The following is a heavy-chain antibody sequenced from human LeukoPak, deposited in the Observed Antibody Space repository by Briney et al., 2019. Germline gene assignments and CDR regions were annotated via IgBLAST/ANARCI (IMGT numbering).Heavy chain of an antibody. CDR3: ARGYYDYVWGSYRHTYFDY. J-gene: IGHJ4*02. CDR2: INPSGGST. V-gene: IGHV1-46*01. Sequence: ASVKVSCEASGYTFTSYYMHWVRQAPGQGLEWMGIINPSGGSTSYAQKFQGRVTMTRDTSTSTVYMELSSLRSEDTAVYYCARGYYDYVWGSYRHTYFDYWGQGTLVTVSS. CDR1: GYTFTSYY. D-gene: IGHD3-16*02.